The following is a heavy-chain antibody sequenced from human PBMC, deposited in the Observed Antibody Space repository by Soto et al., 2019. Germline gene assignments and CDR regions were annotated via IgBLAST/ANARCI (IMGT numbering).Heavy chain of an antibody. V-gene: IGHV1-69*13. J-gene: IGHJ6*02. CDR1: GGTFSSYA. Sequence: SVKVSCKTSGGTFSSYAISWVRQAPGQGLEWMGGIIPIFGTANYAQKFQGRVTITADESTSTAYMELSSLRSEDTAVYYCARTAYYDILTGYYSRVYYYYGMDVWGQGTTVTVSS. D-gene: IGHD3-9*01. CDR2: IIPIFGTA. CDR3: ARTAYYDILTGYYSRVYYYYGMDV.